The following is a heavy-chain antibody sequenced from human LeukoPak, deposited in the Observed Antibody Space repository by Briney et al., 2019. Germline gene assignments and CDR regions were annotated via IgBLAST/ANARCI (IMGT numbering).Heavy chain of an antibody. CDR1: GYSISSGYY. J-gene: IGHJ4*02. D-gene: IGHD6-19*01. Sequence: SETLSLTCTVSGYSISSGYYWGWSRQPPGKGLEWIGSIYHSGSTYYNPSLKSRVTISVDTSKNQFSLKLSSVTAADTAVYYCARDQSGWYRGGSFDYWGQGTLVTVSS. CDR2: IYHSGST. V-gene: IGHV4-38-2*02. CDR3: ARDQSGWYRGGSFDY.